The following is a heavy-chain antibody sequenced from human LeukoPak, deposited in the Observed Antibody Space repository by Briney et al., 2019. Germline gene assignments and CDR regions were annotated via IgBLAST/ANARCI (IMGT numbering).Heavy chain of an antibody. CDR2: ISYDGSNK. CDR1: GFTFSSYA. J-gene: IGHJ6*02. CDR3: AKERGVFGSYYYYGMDV. V-gene: IGHV3-30-3*01. D-gene: IGHD3-10*01. Sequence: GGSLRLPCAASGFTFSSYAMHWVRQAPGKGLEWVAVISYDGSNKYYADSVRGRFTISRDNSKNTLYLQMNSLRAEDTAVYYCAKERGVFGSYYYYGMDVWGQGTTVTVSS.